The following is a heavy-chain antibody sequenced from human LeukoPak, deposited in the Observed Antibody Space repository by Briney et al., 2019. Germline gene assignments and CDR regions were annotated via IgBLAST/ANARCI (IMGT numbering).Heavy chain of an antibody. D-gene: IGHD2-15*01. CDR3: AKGSKYCSGGTCYFDY. J-gene: IGHJ4*02. Sequence: TGGSLRLSCAASGFTFSNAWMTWVRQAPGKGLEWVAVISYDGSNKYSADSVKGRFTISRDNSKNTLYLQMNSLRAEDTAVYYCAKGSKYCSGGTCYFDYWGQGTLVTVSS. CDR2: ISYDGSNK. V-gene: IGHV3-30*18. CDR1: GFTFSNAW.